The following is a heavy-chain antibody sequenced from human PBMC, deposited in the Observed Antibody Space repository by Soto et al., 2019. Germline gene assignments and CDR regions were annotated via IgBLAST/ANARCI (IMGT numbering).Heavy chain of an antibody. CDR2: IFSNDDK. D-gene: IGHD3-10*01. V-gene: IGHV2-5*01. Sequence: QITLKESGPTLIQPTQTLTLTCAFSGFSLSTSGVGVGWIRQPPGKALEGLALIFSNDDKRYSPSLMSRLTITKDTSKNQVVLTMPNIDPVDTDTYYCSHMRGSGVFGMDVCGQGTTVTVSS. CDR3: SHMRGSGVFGMDV. J-gene: IGHJ6*02. CDR1: GFSLSTSGVG.